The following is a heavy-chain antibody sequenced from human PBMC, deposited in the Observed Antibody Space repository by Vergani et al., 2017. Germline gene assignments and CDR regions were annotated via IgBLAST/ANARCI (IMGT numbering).Heavy chain of an antibody. D-gene: IGHD1-26*01. Sequence: QVQLQESGPGLVKPSETLSLTCTVSGGSISSYYWSWFRQPPGKGLEWIGYIYYSGSTNYNPSLKSRVTISVDTSKTQFSLKLSSVTAADAAVYYCARSGSYSPRDDCYMDVWGKGTTVTVSS. J-gene: IGHJ6*03. V-gene: IGHV4-59*01. CDR3: ARSGSYSPRDDCYMDV. CDR1: GGSISSYY. CDR2: IYYSGST.